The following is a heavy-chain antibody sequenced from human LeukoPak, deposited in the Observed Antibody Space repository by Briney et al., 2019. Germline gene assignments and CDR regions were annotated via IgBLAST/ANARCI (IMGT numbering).Heavy chain of an antibody. CDR1: GASISGSPYY. J-gene: IGHJ4*02. V-gene: IGHV4-39*01. CDR2: FYDGGSI. Sequence: SETLSLTCTVSGASISGSPYYWGWIRQSPGKGLEWIGSFYDGGSIYYNPSLESRVTVSVDTSKNQFPLNMSSVTAADTAMYYCGRPYRVYGHFPFDYWGQGILVTVSS. CDR3: GRPYRVYGHFPFDY. D-gene: IGHD3-10*01.